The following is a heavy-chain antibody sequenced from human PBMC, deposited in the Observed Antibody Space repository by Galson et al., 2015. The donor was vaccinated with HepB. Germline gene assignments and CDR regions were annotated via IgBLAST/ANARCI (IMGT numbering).Heavy chain of an antibody. CDR3: ARGGYVLLWFEYGMDV. V-gene: IGHV3-30-3*01. D-gene: IGHD3-10*01. CDR2: ISYDGSNK. Sequence: SLRLSCAASGFTFSSYAMHWVRQAPGKGLEWVAVISYDGSNKYYADSVKGRFTISRDNSKNTLYLQMNSLRAEDTAVYYCARGGYVLLWFEYGMDVWGQGTTVTVSS. CDR1: GFTFSSYA. J-gene: IGHJ6*02.